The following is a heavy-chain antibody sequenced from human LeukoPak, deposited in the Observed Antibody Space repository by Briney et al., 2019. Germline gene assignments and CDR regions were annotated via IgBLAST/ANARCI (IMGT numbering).Heavy chain of an antibody. CDR1: GFTFSDYS. D-gene: IGHD1-14*01. CDR3: ARDPPRRYDY. V-gene: IGHV3-48*01. Sequence: GGPLRLSCAASGFTFSDYSMSWVRQAPGKGLEWISYIDSSSGTIYYADSVKGRFTISRDNAKNSLYLQMNSLRAEDTAVYYCARDPPRRYDYWGQGTLVTVSS. J-gene: IGHJ4*02. CDR2: IDSSSGTI.